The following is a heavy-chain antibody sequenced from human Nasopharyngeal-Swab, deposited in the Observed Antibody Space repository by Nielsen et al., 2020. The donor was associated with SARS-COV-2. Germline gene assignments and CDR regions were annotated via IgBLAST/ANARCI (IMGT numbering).Heavy chain of an antibody. CDR2: ISAYNGNT. CDR3: ARDRGPRTGTTSYYYYGMDV. Sequence: ASVKVSCKASGYTFTSYGISWVRQAPGQGLEWMGWISAYNGNTNCAQKLQGRVTMTTDTSTSTAYMELRSPRSDDTAVYYCARDRGPRTGTTSYYYYGMDVWGQGTTVTVSS. D-gene: IGHD1-7*01. J-gene: IGHJ6*02. CDR1: GYTFTSYG. V-gene: IGHV1-18*01.